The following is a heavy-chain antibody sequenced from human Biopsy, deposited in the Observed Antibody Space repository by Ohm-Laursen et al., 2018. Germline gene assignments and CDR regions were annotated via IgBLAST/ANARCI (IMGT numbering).Heavy chain of an antibody. J-gene: IGHJ5*02. CDR3: TRGGYYYDSLAYYYWFDP. CDR2: INAKTGDT. CDR1: GYTFTGDH. V-gene: IGHV1-2*02. D-gene: IGHD3-22*01. Sequence: ATANVSSTASGYTFTGDHVHSVRQAPGQGLEWMGWINAKTGDTNYAQKFQGRVTMTWDTSISTAYVDLSSLRSDDTAVYYCTRGGYYYDSLAYYYWFDPWGQGTLVTVSS.